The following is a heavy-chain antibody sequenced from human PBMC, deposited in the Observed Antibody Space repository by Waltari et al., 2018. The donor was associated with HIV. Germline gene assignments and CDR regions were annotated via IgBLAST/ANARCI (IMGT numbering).Heavy chain of an antibody. CDR2: TRAYNGTT. J-gene: IGHJ4*02. D-gene: IGHD6-19*01. CDR1: GYTFTSYG. CDR3: ARSTVAGPFDY. Sequence: QVQLVQSGAEVKKPGASVKVSCKASGYTFTSYGISWVRQAPGQGLEWMGWTRAYNGTTNYAQKLQGRVTMTTDTATSTYYMELRSLRSDDAAVYYCARSTVAGPFDYWGQGTLVTVSS. V-gene: IGHV1-18*01.